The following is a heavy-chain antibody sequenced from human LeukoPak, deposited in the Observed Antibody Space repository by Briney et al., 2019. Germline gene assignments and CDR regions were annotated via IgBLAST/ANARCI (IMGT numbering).Heavy chain of an antibody. CDR2: VFYPGST. V-gene: IGHV4-59*11. J-gene: IGHJ4*02. CDR1: VGPIDRHY. D-gene: IGHD6-13*01. Sequence: PSETLSLTCTVSVGPIDRHYWSWIRQPPGTGLEWIGYVFYPGSTNYNPSLQSRVTMSLDTSRDQFSLRLTSVTAADTAIYYCASRPAGSTWYGVFDYWSQGTLVTVSS. CDR3: ASRPAGSTWYGVFDY.